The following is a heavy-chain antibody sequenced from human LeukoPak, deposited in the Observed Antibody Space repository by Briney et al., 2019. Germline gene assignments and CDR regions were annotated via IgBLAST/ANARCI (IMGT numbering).Heavy chain of an antibody. J-gene: IGHJ6*03. CDR2: ISYSGTP. D-gene: IGHD2/OR15-2a*01. V-gene: IGHV4-34*01. CDR1: GDSFSGFY. CDR3: VRGNVKHYHSVADEYYYYMDV. Sequence: PSETLSLTCGVYGDSFSGFYWTWVRQAPGKGLECIGEISYSGTPRYNPSLNSRITITLDTSKKQISVNLSPVTAADTAVYYCVRGNVKHYHSVADEYYYYMDVWGKGTAVIVTS.